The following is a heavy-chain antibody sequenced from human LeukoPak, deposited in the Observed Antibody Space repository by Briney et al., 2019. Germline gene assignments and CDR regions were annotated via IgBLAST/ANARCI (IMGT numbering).Heavy chain of an antibody. D-gene: IGHD6-19*01. CDR1: GFTFSSYW. V-gene: IGHV3-74*01. CDR2: INSDGSST. J-gene: IGHJ4*02. Sequence: GGSLRLSCAASGFTFSSYWMHWVRQAPGKGLVWVSRINSDGSSTSYADSVKGRFTISRDNAKNTLYLQMNSLRAEDTAVYYWAREGGALLGYRSSHTDYWGQGPLVTVSS. CDR3: AREGGALLGYRSSHTDY.